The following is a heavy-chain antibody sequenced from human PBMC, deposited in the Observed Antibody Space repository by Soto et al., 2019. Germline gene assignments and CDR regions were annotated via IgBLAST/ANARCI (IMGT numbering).Heavy chain of an antibody. Sequence: EVQLEESGGDLVKPGGSLRLSCAASGFTLSNFAMSWVRLAPGKGLEWVSVVSGAGITTKYAASVKGRFTVSRDNSRNTLTLQLGRLRAGETGIYYSANGRIRGLGSGNIEYWGQGNLVSVSS. CDR2: VSGAGITT. V-gene: IGHV3-23*04. CDR1: GFTLSNFA. J-gene: IGHJ4*02. CDR3: ANGRIRGLGSGNIEY. D-gene: IGHD2-15*01.